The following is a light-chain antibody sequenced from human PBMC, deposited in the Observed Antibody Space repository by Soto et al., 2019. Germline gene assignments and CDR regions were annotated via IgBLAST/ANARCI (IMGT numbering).Light chain of an antibody. V-gene: IGKV1-5*03. Sequence: DIQMTQSPSTLSASVGDRVTITCRASQGISTCLAWYQQKPGRAPKLLISEASTLESGVPSRFSGSGSGTEFTLTISSLQPDDFATYFCQQYNDYSQYTFGQGTKLEI. CDR3: QQYNDYSQYT. J-gene: IGKJ2*01. CDR2: EAS. CDR1: QGISTC.